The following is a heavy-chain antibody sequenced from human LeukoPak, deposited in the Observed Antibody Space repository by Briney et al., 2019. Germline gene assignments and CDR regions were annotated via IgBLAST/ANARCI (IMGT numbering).Heavy chain of an antibody. CDR2: ISYDGSIK. J-gene: IGHJ4*02. V-gene: IGHV3-30*04. CDR1: GFTFSSYA. Sequence: GGSLRLSCAASGFTFSSYAMHWVRQAPGRGLECLAVISYDGSIKYYADSVKGRFTFSRDNSMNTLYLQMNSLRAEDTAVYYCARDWQGSPGYYFDYWGQGTLVTVSS. D-gene: IGHD2-2*01. CDR3: ARDWQGSPGYYFDY.